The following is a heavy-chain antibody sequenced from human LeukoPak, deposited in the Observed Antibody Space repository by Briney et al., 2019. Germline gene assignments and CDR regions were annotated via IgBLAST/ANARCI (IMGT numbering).Heavy chain of an antibody. Sequence: PGGSLRLSCAASGFTFSNYNMNWVRQAPGKGLEWVSYISTSSSTIYYADSMKGRFTISRDNAKNSLYLQMNSLRAEDTAVYYCARDYYDILTGFDIWGQGTMVTVSS. J-gene: IGHJ3*02. CDR1: GFTFSNYN. CDR2: ISTSSSTI. V-gene: IGHV3-48*01. CDR3: ARDYYDILTGFDI. D-gene: IGHD3-9*01.